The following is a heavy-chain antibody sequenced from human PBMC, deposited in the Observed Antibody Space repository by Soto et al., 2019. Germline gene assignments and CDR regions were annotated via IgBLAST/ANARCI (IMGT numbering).Heavy chain of an antibody. V-gene: IGHV4-34*01. Sequence: SETLSLTCAVYGGSFSGYYWSWIRQPPGKGLEWIGEINHSGSTNYNPSLKSRVTISVDTSKNQFSLKLSSVTAADTAVYYCAISASWWNFDYWGQGALVTVYS. CDR2: INHSGST. CDR3: AISASWWNFDY. D-gene: IGHD2-15*01. J-gene: IGHJ4*02. CDR1: GGSFSGYY.